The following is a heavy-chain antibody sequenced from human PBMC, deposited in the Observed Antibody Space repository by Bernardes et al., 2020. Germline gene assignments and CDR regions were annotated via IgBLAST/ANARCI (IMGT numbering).Heavy chain of an antibody. CDR1: GFTFSSYW. D-gene: IGHD6-13*01. J-gene: IGHJ6*03. V-gene: IGHV3-7*01. CDR3: ARDRYSSSWPYYYYYMDV. Sequence: GGSLRLSCAASGFTFSSYWMSWVRQAPGKGLEWVANIKHDGSEKYYVDSVKGRFTISRDNAKNSLYLQMNSLRAEDTAVYYCARDRYSSSWPYYYYYMDVWGKGTTVTVSS. CDR2: IKHDGSEK.